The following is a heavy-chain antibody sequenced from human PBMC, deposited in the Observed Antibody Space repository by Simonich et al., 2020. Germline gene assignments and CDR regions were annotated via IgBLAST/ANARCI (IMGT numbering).Heavy chain of an antibody. CDR3: ARWPSIPASYGSGSYFDY. CDR2: INPNSGGT. V-gene: IGHV1-2*02. Sequence: QVQLVQSGAEVKKPGASVKVSCKASGYTFTGYYMHWVRQGPGQGLERMGWINPNSGGTNDAQKYQGRVTMTRDTPSSTAYMELSRLRSDDTAVYYCARWPSIPASYGSGSYFDYWGQGTLVTVSS. CDR1: GYTFTGYY. D-gene: IGHD3-10*01. J-gene: IGHJ4*02.